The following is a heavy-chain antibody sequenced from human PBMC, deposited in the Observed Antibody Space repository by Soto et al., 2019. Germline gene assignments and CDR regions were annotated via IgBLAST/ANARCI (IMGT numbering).Heavy chain of an antibody. CDR1: GGTFSSYA. V-gene: IGHV1-69*12. CDR3: ASYEARSHWFDP. CDR2: IIPIFGTA. J-gene: IGHJ5*02. D-gene: IGHD3-3*01. Sequence: QVQLVQSGAEVKKPGSSVKVSCKASGGTFSSYAISWVRQAPGQGLEWMGGIIPIFGTANYAQKFQGRVTITADESTSTAYMDLSSVRSEDTAVYYCASYEARSHWFDPWGQGTLVTVSS.